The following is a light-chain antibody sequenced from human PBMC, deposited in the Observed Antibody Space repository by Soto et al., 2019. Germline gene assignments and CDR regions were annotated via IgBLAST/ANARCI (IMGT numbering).Light chain of an antibody. V-gene: IGKV3-15*01. CDR1: HSISSN. J-gene: IGKJ1*01. CDR3: QQYKNWPPWT. Sequence: IVMTQSPATLSVSPGERATLSCRASHSISSNLAWYQQKPGQAPRLLMYGASTRATGIPARFSGSGSGTVFNLTISSLQSEDFAVYYCQQYKNWPPWTFGQGTKVEIK. CDR2: GAS.